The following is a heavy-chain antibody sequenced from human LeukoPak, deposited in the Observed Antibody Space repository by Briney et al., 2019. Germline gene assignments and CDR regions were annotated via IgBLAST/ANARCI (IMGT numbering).Heavy chain of an antibody. D-gene: IGHD1-26*01. CDR3: AKDLGSGSYQPSDY. CDR2: IDPNSGGT. Sequence: ASVKVSCKTSGYTFTGYYMHWVRQAPGQGLEWMGWIDPNSGGTNYAQRFQGRVTMTRDMSISTVYMELSSLRSDDTAVYYCAKDLGSGSYQPSDYWGQGTLVTVSS. J-gene: IGHJ4*02. V-gene: IGHV1-2*02. CDR1: GYTFTGYY.